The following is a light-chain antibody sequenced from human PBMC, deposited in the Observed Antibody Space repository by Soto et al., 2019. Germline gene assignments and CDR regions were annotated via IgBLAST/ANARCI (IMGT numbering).Light chain of an antibody. J-gene: IGKJ2*01. V-gene: IGKV3-20*01. CDR3: QQYGSSPYT. CDR1: QSVSSSY. CDR2: AAS. Sequence: VLTQSPGTLSLSPGEGATLSCRASQSVSSSYLAWYQQKPGQAPRLLMFAASSRATGIPDRFSGSGSGTDFTLTISRLEPEEFAVYYCQQYGSSPYTFGQGTKLEI.